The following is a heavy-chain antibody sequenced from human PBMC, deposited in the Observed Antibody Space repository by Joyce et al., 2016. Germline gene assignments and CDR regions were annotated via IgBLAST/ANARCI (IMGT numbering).Heavy chain of an antibody. V-gene: IGHV3-74*03. CDR1: GFTFSSYW. J-gene: IGHJ4*02. Sequence: EVQLVESGGGLVQPGGSLRLSCAASGFTFSSYWMYWVRKAPGKGQVWVSRINRDGSSTTYADSVKGRFTISRDNAKNTLYLQMNSLGAEDTAVYYCARLRRWSGPSDCWGQGTLVTVSS. CDR3: ARLRRWSGPSDC. D-gene: IGHD4-23*01. CDR2: INRDGSST.